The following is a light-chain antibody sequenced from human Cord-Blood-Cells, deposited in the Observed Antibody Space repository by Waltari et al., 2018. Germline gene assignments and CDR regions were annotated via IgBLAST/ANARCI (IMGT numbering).Light chain of an antibody. J-gene: IGKJ3*01. V-gene: IGKV1-39*01. CDR2: AAS. CDR1: QSIRSY. CDR3: QQSYSTPPFT. Sequence: DIQMTQSPSSLSASVGDRVTITCRASQSIRSYLNWYQQKPGKAPKLLIYAASSLQSGVTSRFSGSGSGTDFTLTISSLQPEDFATYYCQQSYSTPPFTFGPGTKVDI.